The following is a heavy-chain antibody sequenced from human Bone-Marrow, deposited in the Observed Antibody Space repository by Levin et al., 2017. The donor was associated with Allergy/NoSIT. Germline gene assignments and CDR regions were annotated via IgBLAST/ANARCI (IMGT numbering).Heavy chain of an antibody. Sequence: KRGESLKISCAASGFTFSDYYMCWIRQTPGKGLEWVSYISSSGSTIFYADSVEGRFTISRDNAKNSLYLQMNSLRAEDTAVYYCARGHDSSGLDYLEYWGQGTLVTVSS. CDR1: GFTFSDYY. D-gene: IGHD3-22*01. J-gene: IGHJ4*02. CDR2: ISSSGSTI. CDR3: ARGHDSSGLDYLEY. V-gene: IGHV3-11*01.